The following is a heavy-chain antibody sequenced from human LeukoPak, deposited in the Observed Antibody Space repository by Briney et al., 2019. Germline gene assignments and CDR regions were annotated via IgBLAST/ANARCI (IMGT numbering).Heavy chain of an antibody. D-gene: IGHD3-22*01. Sequence: SETLSLTCTVSGGSISSYYWSWIRQPPGKGLEWIGYIYYSGSTNYNPSLKSRVTISVDTSKNQFSLKLSSVTAADTAVYYCARNYADIGGFFSYYFEFWGQGALVTASS. J-gene: IGHJ4*02. CDR3: ARNYADIGGFFSYYFEF. CDR1: GGSISSYY. CDR2: IYYSGST. V-gene: IGHV4-59*08.